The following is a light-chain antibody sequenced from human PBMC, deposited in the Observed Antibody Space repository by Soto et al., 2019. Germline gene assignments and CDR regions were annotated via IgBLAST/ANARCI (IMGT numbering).Light chain of an antibody. V-gene: IGKV3-20*01. CDR2: GAS. CDR1: QSVRVSC. J-gene: IGKJ3*01. CDR3: QQYGSSPFT. Sequence: IVLTHSPGTLSFSPGERATLSCLASQSVRVSCLAWYQQKPGQAPRVLTYGASSRATGIPDRFNCSRSGTDVILSISRLEPDDFSWYYGQQYGSSPFTFGPGLKVDIK.